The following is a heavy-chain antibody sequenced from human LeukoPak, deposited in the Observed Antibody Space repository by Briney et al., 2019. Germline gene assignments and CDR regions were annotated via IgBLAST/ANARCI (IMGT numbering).Heavy chain of an antibody. J-gene: IGHJ5*01. V-gene: IGHV4-59*08. CDR1: GGSISSYY. D-gene: IGHD6-19*01. Sequence: SETLSLTCTVSGGSISSYYGSWARQSPGEGLEWIGYIYYTGRTNYSPSLKSRVTISLDTSKNQFSLKLTSVTAADTAVYYCASGVAYSSAWSPLFDSWGQGTLVTVSS. CDR3: ASGVAYSSAWSPLFDS. CDR2: IYYTGRT.